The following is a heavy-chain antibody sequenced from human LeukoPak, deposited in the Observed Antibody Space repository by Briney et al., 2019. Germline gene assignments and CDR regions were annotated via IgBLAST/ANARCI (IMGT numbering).Heavy chain of an antibody. Sequence: SETLSLTCTVSAGSISSGDYYWSWIRQPPGQGLEWIGYIYYSGSTYYNPSLKSRVTISVDTSKNQFSLKLSSVTAADTAVYYCAASGGSVDYYYYGMDVWGQGTTVTVSS. CDR2: IYYSGST. J-gene: IGHJ6*02. V-gene: IGHV4-30-4*01. CDR3: AASGGSVDYYYYGMDV. D-gene: IGHD2-15*01. CDR1: AGSISSGDYY.